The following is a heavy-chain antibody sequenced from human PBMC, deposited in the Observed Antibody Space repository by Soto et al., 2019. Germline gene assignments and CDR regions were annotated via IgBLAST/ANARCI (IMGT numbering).Heavy chain of an antibody. CDR3: ARGEPDYSNSGYYYYGMDV. Sequence: QVQLVESGGGVVQPGRSLRLSCAASGFTFSSYAMHWVRRAPGKGLEWVAVISYDGSNKYYADSVKGRFTISRDNSKNTLYLQMNSLRAEDTAVYYCARGEPDYSNSGYYYYGMDVWGQGTTVTVSS. CDR1: GFTFSSYA. CDR2: ISYDGSNK. D-gene: IGHD4-4*01. V-gene: IGHV3-30-3*01. J-gene: IGHJ6*02.